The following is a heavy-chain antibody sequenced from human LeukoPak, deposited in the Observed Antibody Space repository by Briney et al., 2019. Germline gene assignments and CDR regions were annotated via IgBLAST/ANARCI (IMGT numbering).Heavy chain of an antibody. D-gene: IGHD7-27*01. Sequence: GASVKVSCKASGYTFTDYFIHWVRQAPGQGLEWTGWIGPKSGDTSYSQKFQGWVTVTRDTSISTAYLDLSRLRSDDTAVYYCGMNRLGKALDIWGQGTMVTVSS. CDR3: GMNRLGKALDI. CDR2: IGPKSGDT. V-gene: IGHV1-2*04. CDR1: GYTFTDYF. J-gene: IGHJ3*02.